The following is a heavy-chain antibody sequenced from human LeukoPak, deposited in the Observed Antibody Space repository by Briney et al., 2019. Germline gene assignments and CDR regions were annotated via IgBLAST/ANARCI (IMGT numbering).Heavy chain of an antibody. D-gene: IGHD3-22*01. Sequence: GESLKISCKGSGYSFTSYWIGWVRQMPGKGLEWMGIIYPGDSDTRYSPSFQGQVTISADKSISTAYLQWSSLKASDTAMYYCARQYYYDSSGYYENYFDYWGQGTLVTVSS. V-gene: IGHV5-51*01. CDR3: ARQYYYDSSGYYENYFDY. J-gene: IGHJ4*02. CDR2: IYPGDSDT. CDR1: GYSFTSYW.